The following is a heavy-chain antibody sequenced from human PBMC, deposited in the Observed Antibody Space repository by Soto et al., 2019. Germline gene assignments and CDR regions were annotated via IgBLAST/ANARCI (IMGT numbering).Heavy chain of an antibody. D-gene: IGHD2-15*01. J-gene: IGHJ6*02. CDR1: GGTFSSYA. V-gene: IGHV1-69*13. Sequence: ASVKVSCKASGGTFSSYAISWVRQAPGQGLEWMGGIIPIFGTANYAQKFQGRVTITADESTSTAYMELSSLRSGDTAVYYCARCSAGNYYYYYGMDVWGQGTTVTVSS. CDR3: ARCSAGNYYYYYGMDV. CDR2: IIPIFGTA.